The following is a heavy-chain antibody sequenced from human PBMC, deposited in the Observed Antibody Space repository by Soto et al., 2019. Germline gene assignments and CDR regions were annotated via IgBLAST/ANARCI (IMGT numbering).Heavy chain of an antibody. CDR1: GFAFRSYA. CDR3: ARYQGIVDDY. J-gene: IGHJ4*02. D-gene: IGHD1-26*01. Sequence: EVQLLVSGGALVQPGGSLRLSCAASGFAFRSYAMTWVRQAPGKGLEWVSSISGSGGSTYYTDSVKGRFTIYRDNSKNTLYLQMNSLRAEDTAIYYCARYQGIVDDYWGQGTLVTVSS. CDR2: ISGSGGST. V-gene: IGHV3-23*01.